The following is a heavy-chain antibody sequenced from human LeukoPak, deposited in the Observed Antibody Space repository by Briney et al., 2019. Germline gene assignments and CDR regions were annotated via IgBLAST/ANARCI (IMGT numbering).Heavy chain of an antibody. CDR2: VNYYGRS. Sequence: SETLSLTCTVSGGSSGGYYWGWIRQPPGQGLEWIASVNYYGRSYYNPSLKSRVTISVDTPKNQFSLKLSSVTAADTAAYYCASGYSSGWYGVWGQGTLVTVSS. D-gene: IGHD6-19*01. J-gene: IGHJ4*02. CDR3: ASGYSSGWYGV. CDR1: GGSSGGYY. V-gene: IGHV4-39*07.